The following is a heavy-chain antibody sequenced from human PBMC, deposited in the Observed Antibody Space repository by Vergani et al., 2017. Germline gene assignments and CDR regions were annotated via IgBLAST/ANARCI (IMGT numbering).Heavy chain of an antibody. J-gene: IGHJ4*02. V-gene: IGHV4-39*01. D-gene: IGHD2-15*01. CDR2: MDYIGST. CDR3: ASKRGACRAAYCHSYDF. Sequence: QVQLQESGPGLVKPSETLSLTCTVSGDSVISTDYHWGWIRQPPRKGLELIGSMDYIGSTSYNPSLESRISISFETPKNQFSLRLTSVTAADTAVYYCASKRGACRAAYCHSYDFWGPGTLVGVSS. CDR1: GDSVISTDYH.